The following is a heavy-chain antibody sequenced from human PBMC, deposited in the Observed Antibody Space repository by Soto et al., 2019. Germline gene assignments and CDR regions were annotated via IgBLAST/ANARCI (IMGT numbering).Heavy chain of an antibody. CDR2: IKQDGSEK. Sequence: GGSLRLSCTTSGFSFGDYAMTWVRQAPGKGLEWVANIKQDGSEKYYVDSVKGRFTISRDNAKNSLYLQMNSLRAEDTAVYYCARRDGYSYYYYYGMDVWGQGTTVTVSS. V-gene: IGHV3-7*03. D-gene: IGHD5-12*01. CDR3: ARRDGYSYYYYYGMDV. J-gene: IGHJ6*02. CDR1: GFSFGDYA.